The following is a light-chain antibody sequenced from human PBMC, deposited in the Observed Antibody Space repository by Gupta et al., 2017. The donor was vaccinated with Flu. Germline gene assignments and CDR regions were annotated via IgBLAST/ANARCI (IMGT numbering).Light chain of an antibody. J-gene: IGKJ1*01. CDR1: QRVGDW. Sequence: DIQMTQSPSTLSASVGDRVIITCRASQRVGDWLAWYQKKAGKAPKLLIYQASSLESGVPSRFSGSGSGTEFTLTISSLQPDDFATYYCQQDKDYVWRFGQGTRVEVK. V-gene: IGKV1-5*03. CDR3: QQDKDYVWR. CDR2: QAS.